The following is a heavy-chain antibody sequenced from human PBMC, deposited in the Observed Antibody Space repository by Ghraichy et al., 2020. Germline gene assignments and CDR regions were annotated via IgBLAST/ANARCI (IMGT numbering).Heavy chain of an antibody. Sequence: LTCAASGFTFSYYEVHWVRQAPGKGLVWVSRINSDGSSTSYADSVKGRFTISRDNAKNTLSLQMNSLRAEDTAVYYCARTLNYYFDYWGQGSLVTVSS. V-gene: IGHV3-74*01. CDR1: GFTFSYYE. CDR2: INSDGSST. CDR3: ARTLNYYFDY. J-gene: IGHJ4*02.